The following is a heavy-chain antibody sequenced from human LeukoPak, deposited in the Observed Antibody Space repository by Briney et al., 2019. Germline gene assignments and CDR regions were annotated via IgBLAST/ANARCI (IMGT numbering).Heavy chain of an antibody. V-gene: IGHV3-11*04. Sequence: VGSLRLSCAASGFTFSDYYMSWIRQAPGKGLEWVSYISSSGSTIYYADSVKGRFTISRDNAKNSLYLQMDSLRAEDTAVYYCARDLERRNWFDPWGQGTLVTVSS. CDR2: ISSSGSTI. J-gene: IGHJ5*02. D-gene: IGHD1-1*01. CDR3: ARDLERRNWFDP. CDR1: GFTFSDYY.